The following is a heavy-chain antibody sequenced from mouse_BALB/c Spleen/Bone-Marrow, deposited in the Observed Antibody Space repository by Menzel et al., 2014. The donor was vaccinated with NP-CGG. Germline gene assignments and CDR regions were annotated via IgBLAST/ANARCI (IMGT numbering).Heavy chain of an antibody. J-gene: IGHJ2*01. D-gene: IGHD3-1*01. CDR3: ARDGLDY. CDR2: INSNGGST. CDR1: GFTFSSYG. Sequence: GGGLVQPGGSLKLSCAASGFTFSSYGMSWVRQTPDKRLELVATINSNGGSTYYPDSVKGRFTISRDNAKNTLYLQMSSLKSEDTAMYYCARDGLDYWGQGTTLTVSS. V-gene: IGHV5-6-3*01.